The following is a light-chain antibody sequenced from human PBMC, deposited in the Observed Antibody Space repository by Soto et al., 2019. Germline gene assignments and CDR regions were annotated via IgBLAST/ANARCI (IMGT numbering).Light chain of an antibody. CDR3: CAYSTSGTHV. Sequence: QSALTQPASVSGSPGQSITFSCTGNSSDVGSYDYVSWHQQHPGKAPKLIIYDVNNRPSGVPSRFSGSKSGNTASLIISGLQTEDEADYYCCAYSTSGTHVFGTGTKVTVL. J-gene: IGLJ1*01. CDR2: DVN. V-gene: IGLV2-14*03. CDR1: SSDVGSYDY.